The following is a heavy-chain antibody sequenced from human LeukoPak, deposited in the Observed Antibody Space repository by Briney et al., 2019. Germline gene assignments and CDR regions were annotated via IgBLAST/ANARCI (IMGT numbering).Heavy chain of an antibody. V-gene: IGHV3-74*01. Sequence: GGSLRLSCAASGFTFSTYWMNWVRQAPGKGLVWVLRVNNDGSRTSYADSVKGRFTISRDKTKNTLYRQMNSLRTEDTAVYYCARDLNDLLQNYRSTWYPADYWGQGTLVTVSS. J-gene: IGHJ4*02. D-gene: IGHD6-13*01. CDR2: VNNDGSRT. CDR3: ARDLNDLLQNYRSTWYPADY. CDR1: GFTFSTYW.